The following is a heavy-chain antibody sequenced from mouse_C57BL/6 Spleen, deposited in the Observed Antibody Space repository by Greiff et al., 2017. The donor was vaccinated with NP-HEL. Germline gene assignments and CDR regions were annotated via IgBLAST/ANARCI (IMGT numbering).Heavy chain of an antibody. CDR1: GFTFSDYY. Sequence: EVKLVESEGGLVQPGSSMKLSCTASGFTFSDYYMAWVRQVPEKGLEWVANINYDGSSTYYLDSLKSRFIISRDNAKNILYLQMSSLKSQDTATYYCARDLYYYGSSYAMDYWGQGTSVTVSS. J-gene: IGHJ4*01. D-gene: IGHD1-1*01. CDR2: INYDGSST. CDR3: ARDLYYYGSSYAMDY. V-gene: IGHV5-16*01.